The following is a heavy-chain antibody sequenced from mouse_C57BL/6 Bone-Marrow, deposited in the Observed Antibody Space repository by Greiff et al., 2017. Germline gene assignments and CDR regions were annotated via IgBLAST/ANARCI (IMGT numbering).Heavy chain of an antibody. J-gene: IGHJ1*03. V-gene: IGHV1-85*01. CDR1: GYTFTSYD. Sequence: QVQLQQSGPELVKPGASVKLSCKASGYTFTSYDINWVKQRPGQGLEWIGWIYPRDGSTKYNEKFKGKATLTVDKSSSTAYMELRSLTSEDSAVKFCERLEFDGGSRDWYFDVWGKGTTVTVSS. D-gene: IGHD1-1*02. CDR2: IYPRDGST. CDR3: ERLEFDGGSRDWYFDV.